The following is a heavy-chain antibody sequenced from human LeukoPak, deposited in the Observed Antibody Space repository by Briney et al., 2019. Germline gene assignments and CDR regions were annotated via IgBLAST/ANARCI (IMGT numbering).Heavy chain of an antibody. J-gene: IGHJ3*02. CDR3: ARGGVVVAAIDAFDI. Sequence: PGGSLRLSCAASGFTVSSNFMSWVRQAPGKGLEWVSLIYSGGSTYYAASVKGRFTISRDISKNTLFLQLNSLRAEDTAVYYCARGGVVVAAIDAFDIWGQGTLVTVSS. CDR1: GFTVSSNF. D-gene: IGHD2-15*01. V-gene: IGHV3-66*01. CDR2: IYSGGST.